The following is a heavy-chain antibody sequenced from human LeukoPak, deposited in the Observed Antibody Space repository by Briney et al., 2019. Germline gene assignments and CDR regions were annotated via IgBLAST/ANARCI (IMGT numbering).Heavy chain of an antibody. V-gene: IGHV3-23*01. CDR3: AKDQKSIAATGYDY. CDR2: ISGSGGST. J-gene: IGHJ4*02. Sequence: GGSPRLSCAASGFTFGNYAMSWVRQGPGKGLEWVSTISGSGGSTYYADSVKGRLTTSRDNSKNTLFLQMNSLRADDTAVYFCAKDQKSIAATGYDYWGQGTLVTVSS. D-gene: IGHD6-13*01. CDR1: GFTFGNYA.